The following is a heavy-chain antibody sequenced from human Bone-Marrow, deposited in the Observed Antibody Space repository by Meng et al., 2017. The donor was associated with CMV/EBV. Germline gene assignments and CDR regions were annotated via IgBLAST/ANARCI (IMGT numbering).Heavy chain of an antibody. CDR1: GFTFSSYA. D-gene: IGHD3-3*01. CDR3: PKDGGGYDFWSGRGVSGMDV. Sequence: GESLKISCAASGFTFSSYAMSWVREAPGKGLEWVSAISGSGGSTYYADSVKGRFTISRDNSKNALYLQMNSLIAEDTAVYYCPKDGGGYDFWSGRGVSGMDVWAQGTTVTVSS. CDR2: ISGSGGST. J-gene: IGHJ6*02. V-gene: IGHV3-23*01.